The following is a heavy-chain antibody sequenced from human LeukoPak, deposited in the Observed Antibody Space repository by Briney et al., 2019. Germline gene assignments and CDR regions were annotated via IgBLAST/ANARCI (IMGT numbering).Heavy chain of an antibody. CDR1: GGSISSGAYY. V-gene: IGHV4-31*03. Sequence: SETLSLTCTVSGGSISSGAYYWSWIRQHPGKDLEWIGYIYYSGSTYYNPSLRSRVTISVDTSKNQFSLKLSSVTAADTAVYYCARGGNSKASDYWGQGTLVTVSS. D-gene: IGHD4-23*01. J-gene: IGHJ4*02. CDR3: ARGGNSKASDY. CDR2: IYYSGST.